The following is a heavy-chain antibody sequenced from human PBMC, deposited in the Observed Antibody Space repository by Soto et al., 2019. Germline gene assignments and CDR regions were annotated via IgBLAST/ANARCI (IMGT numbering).Heavy chain of an antibody. CDR3: ASQMYFFDSSGYFPPPI. D-gene: IGHD3-22*01. CDR2: ITYDEATT. J-gene: IGHJ4*02. Sequence: PGGSLRLSCAASGFTFNTYWMTWVRQAPGKGLEWVTHITYDEATTYYVDSVEGRFTISRDDSKNVAYLQMDSLRREDTGVYFCASQMYFFDSSGYFPPPIWGQGTLVTVSS. V-gene: IGHV3-7*01. CDR1: GFTFNTYW.